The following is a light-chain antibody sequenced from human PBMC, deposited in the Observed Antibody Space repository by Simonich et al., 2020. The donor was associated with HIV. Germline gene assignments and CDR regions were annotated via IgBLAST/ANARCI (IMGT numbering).Light chain of an antibody. Sequence: EIVLQQSPATLSLSPGETPTLSGRASRGVSSYLAWYQQKPGQAPRLLIYDASNRAPGIPARFSGRGSGTAFTRTISSPEPEDVAVYYCQKRSNWPSTFGGGTKVEIK. CDR1: RGVSSY. CDR3: QKRSNWPST. V-gene: IGKV3-11*01. CDR2: DAS. J-gene: IGKJ4*01.